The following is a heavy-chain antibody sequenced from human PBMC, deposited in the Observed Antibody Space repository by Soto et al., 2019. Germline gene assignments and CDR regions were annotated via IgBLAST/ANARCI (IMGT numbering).Heavy chain of an antibody. Sequence: SQTLSLTCAISGDSVSSNSAAWNWIRQSPSRGLEWLGRTYYRSKWYNDYAVSVKSRITINPDTSKNQFSLQLNSVTPEDTAVYYCARDDSSGYYELGYYYYYGMDVWGQGTTVTVSS. J-gene: IGHJ6*02. V-gene: IGHV6-1*01. D-gene: IGHD3-22*01. CDR2: TYYRSKWYN. CDR3: ARDDSSGYYELGYYYYYGMDV. CDR1: GDSVSSNSAA.